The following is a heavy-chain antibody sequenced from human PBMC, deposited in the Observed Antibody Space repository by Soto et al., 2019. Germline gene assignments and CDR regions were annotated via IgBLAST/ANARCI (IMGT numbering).Heavy chain of an antibody. J-gene: IGHJ6*02. Sequence: SETLSLTCTVSGGSISSSSYYWGWIRQPPGKGLEWIGSIYYSGSTYYNPSLKSRVTISVDTSKNQFSLKLSSVTAADTAVYYCARYSSSWLSYYYYYGMDVWRQRTTVTVSS. CDR1: GGSISSSSYY. V-gene: IGHV4-39*01. CDR3: ARYSSSWLSYYYYYGMDV. D-gene: IGHD6-13*01. CDR2: IYYSGST.